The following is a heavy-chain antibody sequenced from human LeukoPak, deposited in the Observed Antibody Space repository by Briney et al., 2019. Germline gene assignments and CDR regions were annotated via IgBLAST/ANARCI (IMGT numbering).Heavy chain of an antibody. Sequence: GGSLRLSCAASGFTVSSNYMSWVRQGPGKGLEWVSVIYRGGSTYYADSVKGRFTISRDNSKSTLYLQMNSLRTEDTAVYYCARVTFSSSWYYFDYWGQGTLVTVSS. D-gene: IGHD6-13*01. J-gene: IGHJ4*02. CDR1: GFTVSSNY. V-gene: IGHV3-66*01. CDR3: ARVTFSSSWYYFDY. CDR2: IYRGGST.